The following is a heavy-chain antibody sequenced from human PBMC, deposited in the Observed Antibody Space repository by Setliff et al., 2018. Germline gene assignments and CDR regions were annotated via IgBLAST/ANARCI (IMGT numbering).Heavy chain of an antibody. CDR3: VNSYRGYDDYPDY. CDR2: IKEDGSET. J-gene: IGHJ4*02. D-gene: IGHD3-16*02. Sequence: PGGSLRLSCAASGFTFNTYAMSWVRQAPGKGLEWVANIKEDGSETYYGGSVKGRFTISRDNAKNSLYLQMNSLRVEDTAVYYCVNSYRGYDDYPDYWGQGTLVTVSS. CDR1: GFTFNTYA. V-gene: IGHV3-7*03.